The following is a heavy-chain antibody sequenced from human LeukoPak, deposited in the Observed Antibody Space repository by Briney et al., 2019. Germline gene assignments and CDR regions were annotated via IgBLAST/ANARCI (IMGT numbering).Heavy chain of an antibody. D-gene: IGHD2-2*01. J-gene: IGHJ4*02. CDR3: ARLEVGDIVVVPAAETYYFDY. V-gene: IGHV4-39*01. Sequence: PSETLSLTCTLSGGSISSSSYYWGWIRQPPGKGLEWIGSIYYSGSTYYNPSLKSRVTISVDTSKNQFSLKLSSVTAADTAVYYCARLEVGDIVVVPAAETYYFDYWGQGTLVTVSS. CDR1: GGSISSSSYY. CDR2: IYYSGST.